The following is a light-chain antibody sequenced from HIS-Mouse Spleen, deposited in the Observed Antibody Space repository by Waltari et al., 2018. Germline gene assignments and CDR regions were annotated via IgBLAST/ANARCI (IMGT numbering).Light chain of an antibody. Sequence: QSALTQPASVSGSPGQSIPIPCTGTSRPVGGYHYVSWYQQHPGKAPKLMINDVSNRPSGVSNRCSGSKSGNTASLTISGLQAEDEADYYCSSYTSSSFNVVFGGGTKLTVL. CDR3: SSYTSSSFNVV. CDR1: SRPVGGYHY. V-gene: IGLV2-14*03. J-gene: IGLJ2*01. CDR2: DVS.